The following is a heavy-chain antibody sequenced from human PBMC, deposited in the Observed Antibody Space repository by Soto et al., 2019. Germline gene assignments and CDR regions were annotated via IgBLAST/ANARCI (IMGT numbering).Heavy chain of an antibody. V-gene: IGHV4-30-4*01. CDR2: IYYSGST. D-gene: IGHD3-10*01. CDR1: GGSISSGDYY. CDR3: ATQGPSDYYGSGSYMVY. J-gene: IGHJ4*02. Sequence: SETLSLTCTVSGGSISSGDYYWSWIRQPPGKGLEWIGYIYYSGSTYYNPSLKSRVTISVDTSKNQFSRKLSSVTAAETAVYYCATQGPSDYYGSGSYMVYWGQGTLVTVSS.